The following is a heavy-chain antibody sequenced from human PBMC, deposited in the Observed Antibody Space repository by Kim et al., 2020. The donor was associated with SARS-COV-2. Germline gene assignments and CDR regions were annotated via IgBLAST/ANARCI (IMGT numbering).Heavy chain of an antibody. CDR2: IWYDGSNT. CDR1: GFTFSSYG. V-gene: IGHV3-33*06. D-gene: IGHD4-17*01. Sequence: GGSLRLSCAASGFTFSSYGMHWVRQAPGKGLEWVAVIWYDGSNTYYADSVKGRFTISRDNSKNTLYLQMNSLRAEDMAVYYCAKSTVTTHDAFDIWGQGTMVTVSS. CDR3: AKSTVTTHDAFDI. J-gene: IGHJ3*02.